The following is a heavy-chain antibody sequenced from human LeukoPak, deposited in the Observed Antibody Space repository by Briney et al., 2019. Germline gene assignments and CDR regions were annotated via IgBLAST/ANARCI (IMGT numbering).Heavy chain of an antibody. Sequence: GGSLRLSCAATGFTFGTHAMTWVRQAPGKGLEWVSGMSGRGDTSYYADSVKGRFTISRDNSKNTLFLQMNSLRAEDTAVYYCAKLAGIRGWFVYYFDYWGQGTLVTVS. D-gene: IGHD6-19*01. J-gene: IGHJ4*02. CDR1: GFTFGTHA. CDR2: MSGRGDTS. V-gene: IGHV3-23*01. CDR3: AKLAGIRGWFVYYFDY.